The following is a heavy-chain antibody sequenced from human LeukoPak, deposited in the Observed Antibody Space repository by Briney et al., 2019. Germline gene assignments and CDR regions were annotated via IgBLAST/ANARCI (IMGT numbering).Heavy chain of an antibody. CDR3: ASARFDS. J-gene: IGHJ4*02. Sequence: SETLSLTCTVSGGSISSYYWSWIRQPPGKGLEWIAYISHSGSSNYSPSLKSRVTMSRDTSKNQLSLKLTSVTAADTAVYYCASARFDSWGQGTLVTVSS. V-gene: IGHV4-59*01. CDR2: ISHSGSS. CDR1: GGSISSYY.